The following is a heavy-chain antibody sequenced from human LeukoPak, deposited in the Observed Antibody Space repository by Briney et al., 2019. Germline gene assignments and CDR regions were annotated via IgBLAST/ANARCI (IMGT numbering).Heavy chain of an antibody. CDR1: GSSFTSYW. Sequence: GESLKISCKGSGSSFTSYWIGWVRPMPGKGLTWIGIIYPGNTDTRYSPSFHGEVTISADKSISTAYLQWSSLKASDTAMYYFFFFNQKTAYDILTGYYTAFDYWGQGTLVTVSS. D-gene: IGHD3-9*01. CDR3: FFFNQKTAYDILTGYYTAFDY. J-gene: IGHJ4*02. V-gene: IGHV5-51*01. CDR2: IYPGNTDT.